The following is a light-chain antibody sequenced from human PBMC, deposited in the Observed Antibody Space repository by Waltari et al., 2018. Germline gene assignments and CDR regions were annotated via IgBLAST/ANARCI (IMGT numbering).Light chain of an antibody. Sequence: DIVMTQSPDSLAVSLGERATIHCKSSQSVLYSSDNKNYLAWYQQKPGQPPKLLIYWASTQESGVPDRFSGSGSGTDFILTISSLQAEDVAVYYCQQYYSTPYTFGQGTKLEIK. CDR3: QQYYSTPYT. CDR2: WAS. CDR1: QSVLYSSDNKNY. V-gene: IGKV4-1*01. J-gene: IGKJ2*01.